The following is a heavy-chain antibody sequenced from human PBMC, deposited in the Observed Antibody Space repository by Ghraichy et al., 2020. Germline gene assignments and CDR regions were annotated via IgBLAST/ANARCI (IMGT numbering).Heavy chain of an antibody. Sequence: SCAASGFSFSSYWMHWVRQAPGKGLVWVSRINSDGSSTSDADSVKGRFTISRDNAKNTVYLQMNSLRAEDTAVYYCARGTGDYWGQGTLVTVSS. D-gene: IGHD2-8*02. CDR3: ARGTGDY. V-gene: IGHV3-74*01. CDR1: GFSFSSYW. J-gene: IGHJ4*02. CDR2: INSDGSST.